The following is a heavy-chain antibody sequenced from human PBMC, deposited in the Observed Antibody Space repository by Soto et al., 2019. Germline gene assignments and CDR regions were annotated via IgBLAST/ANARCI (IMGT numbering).Heavy chain of an antibody. J-gene: IGHJ4*02. CDR1: GFTFSSYS. V-gene: IGHV3-21*01. Sequence: EVQLVESGGGLDKPGGSLRLSCAASGFTFSSYSMNWVRQAPGKGLEWVSSISSSSSYIYYADSVKGRFTISRDNAKNSLYLQMNSLRAEDTAVYYCATEKYYYHSSGYYYWGQGTLVTVSS. CDR3: ATEKYYYHSSGYYY. CDR2: ISSSSSYI. D-gene: IGHD3-22*01.